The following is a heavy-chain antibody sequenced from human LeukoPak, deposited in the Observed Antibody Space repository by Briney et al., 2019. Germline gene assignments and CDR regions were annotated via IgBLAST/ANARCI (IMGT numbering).Heavy chain of an antibody. Sequence: GGSLRLSCAASGFTFSSYAMHWVRQAPGKGLEWVAVISYDGSNKYYADSVKGRFTISRDNSKNTLYLQMNSLRAEDTVVYYCASIVVEDNWFDPWGQGTPVTVSS. V-gene: IGHV3-30-3*01. CDR3: ASIVVEDNWFDP. D-gene: IGHD2-15*01. CDR1: GFTFSSYA. J-gene: IGHJ5*02. CDR2: ISYDGSNK.